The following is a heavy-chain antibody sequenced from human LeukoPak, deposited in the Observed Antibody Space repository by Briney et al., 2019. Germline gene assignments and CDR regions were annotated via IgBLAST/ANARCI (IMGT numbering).Heavy chain of an antibody. CDR2: IIPIFGTA. D-gene: IGHD2-21*01. CDR1: GGTFISYA. V-gene: IGHV1-69*01. Sequence: SSVKVSCKASGGTFISYAISWVRQAPGQGLEWMGGIIPIFGTANYAQKFQGRVTITADEYTSTAYMELSSLRSEDTAVYYCAGDCGGDCYSPEPDAFDIWGQGTMVTVSS. J-gene: IGHJ3*02. CDR3: AGDCGGDCYSPEPDAFDI.